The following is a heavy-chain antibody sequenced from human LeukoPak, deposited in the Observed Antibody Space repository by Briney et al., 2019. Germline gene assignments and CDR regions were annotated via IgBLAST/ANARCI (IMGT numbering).Heavy chain of an antibody. Sequence: GGSLRLSCAASGFTFSSYAMHWVRQAPGKGLEWVAVISYDGSNKYYADSVKGRFTISRDNSKNTLYLQMNSLRAEDTAVYYCARGAYDYYGSDYWGQGTLVTVSS. CDR2: ISYDGSNK. CDR3: ARGAYDYYGSDY. V-gene: IGHV3-30-3*01. D-gene: IGHD3-10*01. CDR1: GFTFSSYA. J-gene: IGHJ4*02.